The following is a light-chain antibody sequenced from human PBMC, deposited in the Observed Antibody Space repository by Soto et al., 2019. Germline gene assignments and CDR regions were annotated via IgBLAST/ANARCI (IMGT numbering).Light chain of an antibody. CDR1: TSDIGTYKF. Sequence: QSALTQPASVSGSRGQSITISCTGTTSDIGTYKFVSWYQQPPGTAPKLILFDVSDRPSGISERFSGSKSGNTASLTISGLQAEDEADYYCKSYTRTRSYVVFGGGTKLTVL. CDR3: KSYTRTRSYVV. J-gene: IGLJ2*01. CDR2: DVS. V-gene: IGLV2-14*01.